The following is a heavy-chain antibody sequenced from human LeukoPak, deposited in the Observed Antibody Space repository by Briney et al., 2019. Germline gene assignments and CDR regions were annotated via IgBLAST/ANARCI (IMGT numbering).Heavy chain of an antibody. D-gene: IGHD3-16*01. V-gene: IGHV4-38-2*01. J-gene: IGHJ3*01. Sequence: SETLSLTRAVSGFSINIGFSRGWIRQPPGKGLEWIGNIHHSGSINYNPSLRSRVTISRDTSKNVFSLKVTSVTAADTAVYYCARFDFVWGGTYAMDAFDLWGQGTLVTVSS. CDR3: ARFDFVWGGTYAMDAFDL. CDR1: GFSINIGFS. CDR2: IHHSGSI.